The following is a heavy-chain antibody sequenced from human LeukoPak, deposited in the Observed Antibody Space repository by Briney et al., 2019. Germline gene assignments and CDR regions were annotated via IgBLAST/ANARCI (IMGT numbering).Heavy chain of an antibody. CDR2: ITSGGDYI. CDR3: ARGHYDVLAASYKWTPDY. CDR1: GFTFNTSN. V-gene: IGHV3-21*01. J-gene: IGHJ4*02. D-gene: IGHD3-9*01. Sequence: KPGGSLRLSCAASGFTFNTSNMNWVRQAPGKGLEWVSSITSGGDYIYYADSVKGRFTTSRDNAKNSLSLQLNSLRVEDTAVYYCARGHYDVLAASYKWTPDYWGQGTLVTVSS.